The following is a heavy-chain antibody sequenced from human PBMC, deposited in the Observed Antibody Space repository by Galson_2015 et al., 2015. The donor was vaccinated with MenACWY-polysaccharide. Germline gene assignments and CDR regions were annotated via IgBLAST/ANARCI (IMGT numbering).Heavy chain of an antibody. CDR3: ARGRAPSGYNWFDP. CDR1: GGSISSYY. CDR2: IYYSGST. J-gene: IGHJ5*02. V-gene: IGHV4-59*01. Sequence: ETLSLTCTVSGGSISSYYWSWIRQPPGKGLEWIGYIYYSGSTNYNPSLKGRVTISVDTSKNQFSLKLSSVTAADTAAYYCARGRAPSGYNWFDPWGQGTLVTVSS.